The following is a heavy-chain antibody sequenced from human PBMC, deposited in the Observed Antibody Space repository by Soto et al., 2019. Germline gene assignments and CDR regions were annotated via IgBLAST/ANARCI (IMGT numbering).Heavy chain of an antibody. D-gene: IGHD5-18*01. CDR3: AQPSSGFAAFDI. Sequence: GGSLRLSCAASGFTVSSNYMSWVRQAPGKVLECVSVIYSGCSTYYADYSKRQFSTSRDNSKHTNYLKTHHLRPEDTAVYYCAQPSSGFAAFDIWGQQPKVTVSS. CDR2: IYSGCST. CDR1: GFTVSSNY. V-gene: IGHV3-53*01. J-gene: IGHJ3*02.